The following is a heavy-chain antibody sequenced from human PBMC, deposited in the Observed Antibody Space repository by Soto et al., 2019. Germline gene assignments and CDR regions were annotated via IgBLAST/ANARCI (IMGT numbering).Heavy chain of an antibody. D-gene: IGHD3-10*02. CDR3: ASMIGDPVLSFDS. CDR2: IFYSGST. CDR1: GGSISSYY. Sequence: QVQLQESGPGLVKPSETLSLTCTVSGGSISSYYWSWIRQPPGKGLEWMGFIFYSGSTSYNPSLKSRVTISIDTSEYQFSLKLNFVTAADTAVYYCASMIGDPVLSFDSWGQGTLVAVSS. V-gene: IGHV4-59*01. J-gene: IGHJ5*01.